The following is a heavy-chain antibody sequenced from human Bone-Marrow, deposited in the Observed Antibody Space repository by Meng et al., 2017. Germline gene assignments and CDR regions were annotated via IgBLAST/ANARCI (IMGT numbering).Heavy chain of an antibody. CDR3: ARLPRGITIFRYGMDV. CDR2: ITSGST. D-gene: IGHD3-3*01. V-gene: IGHV4-4*07. Sequence: SETLSLTCTVSGGSISSYYWSWIRQPAGKGLEWIGRITSGSTNYNPSLKSRVTMSVDTSKNQFSLKLSSVTAADTAVYYCARLPRGITIFRYGMDVWGQGTTVTVSS. J-gene: IGHJ6*02. CDR1: GGSISSYY.